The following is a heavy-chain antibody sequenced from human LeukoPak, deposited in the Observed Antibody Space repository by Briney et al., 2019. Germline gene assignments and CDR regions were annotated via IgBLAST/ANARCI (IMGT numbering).Heavy chain of an antibody. J-gene: IGHJ4*02. CDR2: ISAYNGNT. V-gene: IGHV1-18*04. CDR1: GYTFPSYF. CDR3: ARDGAGTRGDY. D-gene: IGHD1-7*01. Sequence: ASVNVSCKASGYTFPSYFMHWVRQAPGQGLEWMGWISAYNGNTNYAQKLQGRVTMTTDTSTSTAYMELRSLRSDDTAVYYCARDGAGTRGDYWGQGTLVTVSS.